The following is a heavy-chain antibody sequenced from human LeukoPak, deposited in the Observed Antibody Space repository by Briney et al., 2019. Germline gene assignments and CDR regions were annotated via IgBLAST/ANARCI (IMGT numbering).Heavy chain of an antibody. Sequence: KSGGSLRLSCAASGFTFSSYSMNWVRQAPGKGLEWVSSISSSSSYIYYADSVKGRFTISRDNAKNSLYLQMNSLRAEDAAVYYCAREDYGDEAVRFDPWGQGTLVTVSS. CDR2: ISSSSSYI. D-gene: IGHD4-17*01. CDR3: AREDYGDEAVRFDP. CDR1: GFTFSSYS. V-gene: IGHV3-21*01. J-gene: IGHJ5*02.